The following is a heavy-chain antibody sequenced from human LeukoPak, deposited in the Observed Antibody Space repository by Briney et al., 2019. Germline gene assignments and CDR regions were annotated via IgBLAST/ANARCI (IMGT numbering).Heavy chain of an antibody. D-gene: IGHD6-19*01. V-gene: IGHV4-59*01. CDR1: GVSISSYY. CDR2: IYYSGST. J-gene: IGHJ3*02. CDR3: ARGVSGWYKVVAFGI. Sequence: SETLSLTCTVSGVSISSYYWSWIRQPPGKGLEWIGYIYYSGSTNYNPSLKSRVTISVDTSKHQFSLKLSSVTAADTAVYYCARGVSGWYKVVAFGIWGQGTMVTVSS.